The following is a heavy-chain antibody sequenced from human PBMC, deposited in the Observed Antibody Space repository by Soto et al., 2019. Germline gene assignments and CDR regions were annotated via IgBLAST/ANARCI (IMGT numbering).Heavy chain of an antibody. CDR1: GGTFSSYA. CDR3: ARSSGSYNDWFDP. Sequence: ASVKVSCKASGGTFSSYAISCVRQAPGQGLEWMGGIIPIFGTANYAQKFQGRVTITADESTSTAYMELSSLRSEDTAVYYCARSSGSYNDWFDPWGQGTLVTVSS. D-gene: IGHD1-26*01. J-gene: IGHJ5*02. V-gene: IGHV1-69*13. CDR2: IIPIFGTA.